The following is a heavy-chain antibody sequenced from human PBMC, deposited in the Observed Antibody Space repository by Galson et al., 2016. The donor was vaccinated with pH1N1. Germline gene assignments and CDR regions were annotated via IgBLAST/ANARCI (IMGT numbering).Heavy chain of an antibody. CDR3: ARGRPHGRWFDP. CDR2: IYNSGST. Sequence: TLSLTCTVSGASISSGYNYWNWIRQHPGKGLEWIGYIYNSGSTYYNPSLKSRLTISVDTSKNHISLHLSPVTAADTAVYYCARGRPHGRWFDPWGQGTLITVSS. J-gene: IGHJ5*02. CDR1: GASISSGYNY. V-gene: IGHV4-31*03.